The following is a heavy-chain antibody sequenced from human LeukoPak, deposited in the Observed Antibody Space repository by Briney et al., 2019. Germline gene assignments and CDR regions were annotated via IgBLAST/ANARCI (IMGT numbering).Heavy chain of an antibody. J-gene: IGHJ4*02. D-gene: IGHD5-12*01. V-gene: IGHV3-53*01. CDR2: IYRGGDT. CDR3: AKNTILVATEN. Sequence: PGGSLRLSCAASGFTFSSYSMNWVRQAPRKGLEWVSVIYRGGDTYYADSVKGRFTISRDDSKNTVYLQMNSLRAEDTAFYYCAKNTILVATENWGQGTLVTVSS. CDR1: GFTFSSYS.